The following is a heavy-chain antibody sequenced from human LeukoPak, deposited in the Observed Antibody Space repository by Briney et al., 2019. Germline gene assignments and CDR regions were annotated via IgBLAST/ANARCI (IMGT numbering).Heavy chain of an antibody. Sequence: GGSLRLSCAASGFTFSSYAMSWVRQAPGKGLEWVSAISGSGGSTYYADSVKGRFTISRDNSKNTLYLQMNSLRAEDTAVYYCAKAIDQPLFPQLGRSGSYPVNWGQGTLVTVSS. V-gene: IGHV3-23*01. CDR2: ISGSGGST. CDR1: GFTFSSYA. CDR3: AKAIDQPLFPQLGRSGSYPVN. J-gene: IGHJ4*02. D-gene: IGHD1-26*01.